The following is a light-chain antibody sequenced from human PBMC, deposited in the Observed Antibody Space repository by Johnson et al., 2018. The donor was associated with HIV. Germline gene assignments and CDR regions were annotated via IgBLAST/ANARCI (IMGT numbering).Light chain of an antibody. CDR2: ENN. CDR1: SSNIGNNY. Sequence: QSVLTQPPSVSAAPGQKVTISCSGSSSNIGNNYVSWYQQLPGTAPKLLIYENNKRPSGIPDRFSGSQSGTSATLGITGLQPGDEADYYCGAWDSSLTTYVFGTGTTVTVL. V-gene: IGLV1-51*02. J-gene: IGLJ1*01. CDR3: GAWDSSLTTYV.